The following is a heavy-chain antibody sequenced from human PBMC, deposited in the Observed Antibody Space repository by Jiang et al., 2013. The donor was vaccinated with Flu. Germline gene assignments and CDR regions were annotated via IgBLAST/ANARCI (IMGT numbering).Heavy chain of an antibody. Sequence: GAEVKKPGESLRISCKGSGFSFTSFWIAWVRQMPGKGLEWLGRIDPNDSETNYSLSFQGHVTISVDKSTSTAYLEWNSLEASDSAIYYCARTGRGFSYASAWGQGTLITVSS. V-gene: IGHV5-10-1*01. CDR2: IDPNDSET. D-gene: IGHD3-16*01. J-gene: IGHJ4*02. CDR1: GFSFTSFW. CDR3: ARTGRGFSYASA.